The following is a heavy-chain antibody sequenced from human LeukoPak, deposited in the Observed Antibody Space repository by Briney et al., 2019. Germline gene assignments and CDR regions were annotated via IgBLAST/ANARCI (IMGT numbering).Heavy chain of an antibody. Sequence: GGSLRLSCAASGFTFINAWMSWVRQAPGEGLEWVGRIKSKTDRGTTDYAAPVKGRFTISRDDSKNTLFLQMNSLKTEDTAVYYCSTLTGDDYWGQGTLVTVSS. CDR1: GFTFINAW. CDR2: IKSKTDRGTT. V-gene: IGHV3-15*01. J-gene: IGHJ4*02. D-gene: IGHD7-27*01. CDR3: STLTGDDY.